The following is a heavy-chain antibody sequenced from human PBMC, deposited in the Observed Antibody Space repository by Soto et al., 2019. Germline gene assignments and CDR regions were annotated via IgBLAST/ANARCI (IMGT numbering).Heavy chain of an antibody. CDR2: IYYSGST. CDR1: GSSISSSNFF. CDR3: ARRVGGWYGY. J-gene: IGHJ4*02. Sequence: QLQLQESGPGLVKPSETLSLTCTVSGSSISSSNFFWAWIRQAPGKGLEWIGSIYYSGSTYYNPTLXXRVTMSVDTSKSQFSLRLSSVTAADTAVYYCARRVGGWYGYWGQGTLVTVSS. D-gene: IGHD6-19*01. V-gene: IGHV4-39*01.